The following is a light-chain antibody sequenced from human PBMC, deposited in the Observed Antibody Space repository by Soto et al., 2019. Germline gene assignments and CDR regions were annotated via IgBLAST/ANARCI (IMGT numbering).Light chain of an antibody. CDR2: AAS. J-gene: IGKJ3*01. V-gene: IGKV1-12*01. Sequence: DIQMTQSPSSVSASVGDSVTITCRASQDISRWLAWFQQKPGKAPKLLIYAASSLESGVPSRFSGSGSGTDFTLTISRLQPEDFATYYCQQAHSFPVTFGPGTQVDIK. CDR3: QQAHSFPVT. CDR1: QDISRW.